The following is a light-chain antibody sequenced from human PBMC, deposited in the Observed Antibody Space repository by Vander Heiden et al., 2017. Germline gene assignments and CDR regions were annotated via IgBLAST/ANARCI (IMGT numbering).Light chain of an antibody. J-gene: IGKJ2*01. CDR1: QYVSSTY. Sequence: VLTQSPGTLSLSPGETATPICRASQYVSSTYLAWYQQAPGQAPRLLIYAASTRATGIPDRLSGSGSGTDFTLTIGRLEPEDFAVYFCQQYGTSPYTFGQGTKLEIK. CDR2: AAS. V-gene: IGKV3-20*01. CDR3: QQYGTSPYT.